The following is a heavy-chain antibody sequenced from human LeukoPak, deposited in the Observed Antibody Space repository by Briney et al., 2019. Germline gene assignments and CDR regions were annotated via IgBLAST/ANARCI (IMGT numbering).Heavy chain of an antibody. V-gene: IGHV1-69*05. CDR1: GGTFSSYA. Sequence: GASVKVSCKASGGTFSSYAISWVRQAPGQGLEWMGGIIPIFGTANYAQKFQGRVTITTDESTSTAYMELSSLRSEDTAVYYCASGDDSSGYYPPPFDYWGQGTLVTVSS. D-gene: IGHD3-22*01. CDR3: ASGDDSSGYYPPPFDY. J-gene: IGHJ4*02. CDR2: IIPIFGTA.